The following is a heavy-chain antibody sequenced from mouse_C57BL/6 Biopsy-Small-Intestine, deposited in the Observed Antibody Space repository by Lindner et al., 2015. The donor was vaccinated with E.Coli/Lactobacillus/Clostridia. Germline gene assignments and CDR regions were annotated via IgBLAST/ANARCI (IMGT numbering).Heavy chain of an antibody. Sequence: VQLQESGAELVKPGASVKLSCKASGYTFTSSWINWVKQRPGQGLEWIGNIYPGRSSTNYNEKFKSKATLTVDTTSSTAFMQLSSLTSDDSAVYYCAGPFGNYGAYWGQGTLVTVSA. CDR3: AGPFGNYGAY. CDR1: GYTFTSSW. J-gene: IGHJ3*01. CDR2: IYPGRSST. V-gene: IGHV1S61*01. D-gene: IGHD2-1*01.